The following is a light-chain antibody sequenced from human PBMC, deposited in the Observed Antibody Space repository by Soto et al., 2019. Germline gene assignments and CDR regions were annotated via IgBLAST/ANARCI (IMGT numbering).Light chain of an antibody. CDR3: CSYTTSVYV. V-gene: IGLV2-14*01. J-gene: IGLJ1*01. CDR1: SSDVGSYNY. Sequence: QSALTQPASVSGSPGQSITISCTGTSSDVGSYNYVSWYQQRPGKAPKLVIYEVTNRPSGVSDRFSGSKSGNTASLTSSGLQYEDEADYYCCSYTTSVYVFGTGTKLTVL. CDR2: EVT.